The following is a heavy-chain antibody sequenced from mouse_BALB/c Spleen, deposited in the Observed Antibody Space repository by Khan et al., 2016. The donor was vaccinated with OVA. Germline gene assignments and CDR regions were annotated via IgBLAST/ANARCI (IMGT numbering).Heavy chain of an antibody. Sequence: QVRLQQSGGDLMKPGASVKISCKATGYTFSSYWIEWVKQRPGHGLEWIGQIFPGSVSTTYNEKFKGKATFTGDTSSNTAYMQISSLTSEDSAVYYCARGGYDGFAYWGRGTLVTVSA. CDR3: ARGGYDGFAY. D-gene: IGHD2-2*01. CDR1: GYTFSSYW. J-gene: IGHJ3*01. V-gene: IGHV1-9*01. CDR2: IFPGSVST.